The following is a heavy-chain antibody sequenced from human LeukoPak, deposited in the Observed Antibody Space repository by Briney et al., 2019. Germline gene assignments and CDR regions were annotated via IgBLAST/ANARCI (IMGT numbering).Heavy chain of an antibody. Sequence: PSETLSLTCTVSGGSISSSSYYWGWIRQPPGKGLEWIGSIYYSGSTYYNPSLKSRVTISVDTSKNQFSLKLSSVTAADTAVYYCARSDIHDIWGQGTMVTVSS. J-gene: IGHJ3*02. D-gene: IGHD5-12*01. V-gene: IGHV4-39*01. CDR3: ARSDIHDI. CDR2: IYYSGST. CDR1: GGSISSSSYY.